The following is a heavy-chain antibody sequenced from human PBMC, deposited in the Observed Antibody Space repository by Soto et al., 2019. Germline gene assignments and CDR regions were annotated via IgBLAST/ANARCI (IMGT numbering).Heavy chain of an antibody. D-gene: IGHD5-18*01. CDR2: IIPIFGTA. Sequence: SVNVSCKASGGTLSSYATSWVGQAPGQGLEWMGGIIPIFGTANYAQKFQGRVTITADESTSTAYMELSSLRSEDTAVYYCARESSGYSYGFDYWGQGTLVTVSS. CDR1: GGTLSSYA. CDR3: ARESSGYSYGFDY. V-gene: IGHV1-69*13. J-gene: IGHJ4*02.